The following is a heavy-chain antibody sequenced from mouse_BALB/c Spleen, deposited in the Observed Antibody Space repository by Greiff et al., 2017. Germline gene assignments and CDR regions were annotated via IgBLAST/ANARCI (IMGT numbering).Heavy chain of an antibody. CDR1: GFSLTGYG. J-gene: IGHJ4*01. V-gene: IGHV2-6-7*01. D-gene: IGHD2-1*01. CDR3: ARDKGDGNYDYYAMDY. Sequence: QVQLKESGPGLVAPSQSLSITCTVSGFSLTGYGVNWVRQPPGKGLEWLGMIWGDGSTDYNSALKSRLSISKDNSKSQVFLKMNSLQTDDTARYYCARDKGDGNYDYYAMDYWCQGTSVTVSS. CDR2: IWGDGST.